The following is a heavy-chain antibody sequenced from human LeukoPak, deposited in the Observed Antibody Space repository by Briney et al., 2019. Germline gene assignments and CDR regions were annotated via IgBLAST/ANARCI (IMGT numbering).Heavy chain of an antibody. J-gene: IGHJ5*02. CDR3: AKEISIDYDRSGYNWFDP. D-gene: IGHD3-22*01. CDR2: ISWNSGSI. CDR1: GFTFDDCA. V-gene: IGHV3-9*01. Sequence: GRSLRLSCAASGFTFDDCAMHWVPQAPGKSLERVSGISWNSGSIGYADSVKGRFTISRDNAKNSLYLQMNSLRAEDTALYYCAKEISIDYDRSGYNWFDPWGQGTLVTVSS.